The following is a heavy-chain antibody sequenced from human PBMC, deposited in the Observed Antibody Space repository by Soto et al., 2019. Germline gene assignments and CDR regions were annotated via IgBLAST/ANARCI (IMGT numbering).Heavy chain of an antibody. CDR3: ASLAVSGSLGY. CDR1: GVSISSHD. J-gene: IGHJ4*02. V-gene: IGHV3-48*02. Sequence: PSETLSLTCAVSGVSISSHDWWTWVRQAPGKGLEWVSYISGGGTTIHYADSVKGRFTISRDNAKNSLYLQMNSLRDEDTAVYYCASLAVSGSLGYWGLGTLVTVSS. D-gene: IGHD6-19*01. CDR2: ISGGGTTI.